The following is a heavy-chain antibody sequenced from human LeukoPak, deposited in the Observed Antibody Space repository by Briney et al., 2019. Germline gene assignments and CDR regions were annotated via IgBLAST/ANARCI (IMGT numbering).Heavy chain of an antibody. J-gene: IGHJ4*02. CDR2: IYYSGST. Sequence: PSETLSLTCTVSGGSISSYYWSWIRQPPGKGLEWIGYIYYSGSTNYNPSLKSRVTISVDTSKNQFSLKLSSVTAADTAVYYCARAPYGARFDCWGQGTLVTVSS. CDR1: GGSISSYY. D-gene: IGHD3-10*01. CDR3: ARAPYGARFDC. V-gene: IGHV4-59*01.